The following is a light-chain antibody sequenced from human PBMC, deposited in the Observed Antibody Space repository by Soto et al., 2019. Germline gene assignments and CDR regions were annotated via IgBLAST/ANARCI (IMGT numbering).Light chain of an antibody. J-gene: IGLJ2*01. V-gene: IGLV2-14*03. CDR2: DVS. Sequence: QSLLTQPASVSGAPGQSITISCTGTSSDVGGYDSVSWYQQHPGKAPKLMIFDVSNRPSGVSDRFSGSKSGNTASLTISGLQAEDEADYFCSSYTSSFTLVFGGGTKLTVL. CDR3: SSYTSSFTLV. CDR1: SSDVGGYDS.